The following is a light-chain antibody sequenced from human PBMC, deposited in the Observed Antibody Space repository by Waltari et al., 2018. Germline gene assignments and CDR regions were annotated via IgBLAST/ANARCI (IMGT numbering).Light chain of an antibody. V-gene: IGKV1-39*01. CDR2: AAS. J-gene: IGKJ1*01. CDR3: QQSYSSPRT. CDR1: QSISIY. Sequence: DIHMTQSPSSLAASVGDRVTITCRASQSISIYLNWYQQKPGKAPNLLIYAASSLQSGVPSRFSGSGSGTDFTLTVSSLQPEDCATYYCQQSYSSPRTFGQGTKVEIK.